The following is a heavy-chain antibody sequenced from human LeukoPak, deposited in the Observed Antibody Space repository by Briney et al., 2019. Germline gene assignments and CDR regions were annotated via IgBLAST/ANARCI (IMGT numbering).Heavy chain of an antibody. CDR2: ISSSGSTI. CDR1: GFTFSSSW. D-gene: IGHD3-10*02. J-gene: IGHJ6*04. CDR3: AELGITMIGGV. Sequence: GGSLRLSCAASGFTFSSSWMSWVRQAPGKGPEWVSYISSSGSTIYYADSVKGRFTISRDNAKNSLYLQMNSLRAEDTAVYYCAELGITMIGGVWGKGTTVTISS. V-gene: IGHV3-48*03.